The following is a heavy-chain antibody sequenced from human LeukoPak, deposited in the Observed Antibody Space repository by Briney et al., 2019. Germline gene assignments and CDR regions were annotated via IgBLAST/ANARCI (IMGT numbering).Heavy chain of an antibody. CDR2: ISYDGNMK. J-gene: IGHJ4*02. V-gene: IGHV3-30*02. CDR1: GCIFSSYG. CDR3: AKKIPGDWVPLDF. Sequence: GGSLRLSCAASGCIFSSYGMHWVRHAPGKGLGWVAYISYDGNMKDYADSAKGRFTVSRDNSKNALFLQMNSLRIEDTAVYYCAKKIPGDWVPLDFWRQGTVVSVSS. D-gene: IGHD3-9*01.